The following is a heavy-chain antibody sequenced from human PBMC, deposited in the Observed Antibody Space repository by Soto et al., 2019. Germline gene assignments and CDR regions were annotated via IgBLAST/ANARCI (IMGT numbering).Heavy chain of an antibody. V-gene: IGHV3-48*02. J-gene: IGHJ6*02. CDR2: ISSSSSTI. CDR3: ARGGYDFWSGAALYGMDV. Sequence: GGSLRLSCAASGFTFSSYSMNWVRQAPGKGLEWVSYISSSSSTIYYADSVKGRFTISRDNAKNSLHLQMNSLRDEDTAVYYCARGGYDFWSGAALYGMDVWGQGTTVTVSS. D-gene: IGHD3-3*01. CDR1: GFTFSSYS.